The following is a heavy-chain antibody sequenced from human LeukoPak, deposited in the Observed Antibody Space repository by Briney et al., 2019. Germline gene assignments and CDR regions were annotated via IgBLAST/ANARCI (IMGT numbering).Heavy chain of an antibody. Sequence: QPGRSLRLSCAASGFTFSDYSMNWVRQAPGKGLAWVSYISSSSGTICYADSVKGRFTISRDNAKNSLYLQMNSLRDEDTAVYYCARDDEEMAVIFDYWGQGTLVTVSS. CDR3: ARDDEEMAVIFDY. V-gene: IGHV3-48*02. D-gene: IGHD5-24*01. CDR2: ISSSSGTI. CDR1: GFTFSDYS. J-gene: IGHJ4*02.